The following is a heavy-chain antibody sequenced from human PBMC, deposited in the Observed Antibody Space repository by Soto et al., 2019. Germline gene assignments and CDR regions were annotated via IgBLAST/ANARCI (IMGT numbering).Heavy chain of an antibody. CDR2: IYWDDDK. CDR3: AHRVLRTVFGLVTTTAIYFDF. CDR1: GFSLTTSGVG. Sequence: QITLNESGPTQVKPRQTLTLTCTFSGFSLTTSGVGVGWIRQSPGKAPERLALIYWDDDKRSSPSQKSRLTITKDTSKNQVVLTMADLDPADTATYYCAHRVLRTVFGLVTTTAIYFDFWGQGTPVAVSS. D-gene: IGHD3-3*01. J-gene: IGHJ4*02. V-gene: IGHV2-5*02.